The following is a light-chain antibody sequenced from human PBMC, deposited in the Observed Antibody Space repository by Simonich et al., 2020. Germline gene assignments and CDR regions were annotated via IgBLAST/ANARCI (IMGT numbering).Light chain of an antibody. CDR2: KDS. CDR3: QSADSSGTYRV. Sequence: SYELTQPPSVSVSPGQTARITCSGDALPKQYAYWYQQKPGQAPVLVIYKDSERPTGITERFSGSSSGTTVTLNISGVQAEDEADYYCQSADSSGTYRVFGGGTKLTVL. CDR1: ALPKQY. J-gene: IGLJ3*02. V-gene: IGLV3-25*03.